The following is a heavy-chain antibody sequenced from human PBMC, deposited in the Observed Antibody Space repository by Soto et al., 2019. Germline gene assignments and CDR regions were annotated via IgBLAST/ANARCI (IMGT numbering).Heavy chain of an antibody. CDR2: LIPIFGTA. CDR1: VGTFSSYA. CDR3: ARDDADTAMVTNWFDP. Sequence: QVQLVQSGAEVKKPGSSVKVSCKASVGTFSSYAISWVRQAPGQGLEWMGGLIPIFGTANYAQKFEGRVTINADESTSTAYMELSSLRSEDTAVYYCARDDADTAMVTNWFDPWGQGTLVTVSS. V-gene: IGHV1-69*12. D-gene: IGHD5-18*01. J-gene: IGHJ5*02.